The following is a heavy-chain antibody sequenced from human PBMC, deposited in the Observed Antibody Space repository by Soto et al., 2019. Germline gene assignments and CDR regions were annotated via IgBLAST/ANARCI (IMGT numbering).Heavy chain of an antibody. CDR3: ARDSRKEVPVLGTTGIGAFDI. CDR2: IYYSGST. Sequence: SETLSLTCTVSGGSISSGGYYWSWIRQHPGKGLEWIGYIYYSGSTYYNPSLKSRVTISVDTSKNQFSLKLSSVTAADTAVYYCARDSRKEVPVLGTTGIGAFDIWGQGTMVTVSS. J-gene: IGHJ3*02. D-gene: IGHD1-7*01. CDR1: GGSISSGGYY. V-gene: IGHV4-31*03.